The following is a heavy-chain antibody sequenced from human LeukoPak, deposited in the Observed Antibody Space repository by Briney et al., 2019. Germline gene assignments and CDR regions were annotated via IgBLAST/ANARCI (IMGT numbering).Heavy chain of an antibody. V-gene: IGHV3-30-3*01. Sequence: GGSLRLSCAASGFTFSSYAIHWVRQAPGKGLEWVAVLSNDGSNKYYADSVKGRFTISRDNSKNTLYLQMNSLRAEDTAVYYCTRERNLEIAVAGTIFNYWGQGTLVTVSS. J-gene: IGHJ4*02. CDR1: GFTFSSYA. D-gene: IGHD6-19*01. CDR2: LSNDGSNK. CDR3: TRERNLEIAVAGTIFNY.